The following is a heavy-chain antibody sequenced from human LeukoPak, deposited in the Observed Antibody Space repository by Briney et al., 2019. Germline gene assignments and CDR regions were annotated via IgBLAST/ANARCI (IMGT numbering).Heavy chain of an antibody. CDR2: INTDRSST. J-gene: IGHJ2*01. Sequence: SGGSLRLSCAASGFTFSSYWMHWVRQAPGKGLVWVSRINTDRSSTSYADSVKGRFTISRDNAKNTLYLQMNSLRAEDTAVYYCAREDFWSGCTRARYFDLWGRGTLVTVSS. D-gene: IGHD3-3*01. V-gene: IGHV3-74*01. CDR1: GFTFSSYW. CDR3: AREDFWSGCTRARYFDL.